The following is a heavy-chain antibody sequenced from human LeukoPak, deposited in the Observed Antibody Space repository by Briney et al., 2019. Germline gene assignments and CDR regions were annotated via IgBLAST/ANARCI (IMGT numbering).Heavy chain of an antibody. CDR3: VRVYCSSTSCSDYFDY. CDR2: ISGSGGTT. J-gene: IGHJ4*02. V-gene: IGHV3-48*03. CDR1: GFTFSAFE. D-gene: IGHD2-2*01. Sequence: GGSLRLSCAASGFTFSAFEMNWVRQAPGKGLEWLSYISGSGGTTLYADSVKGRFTISRDTAKNSLYLQMNSLRVEDTAVYYCVRVYCSSTSCSDYFDYWGQRSLVTVSS.